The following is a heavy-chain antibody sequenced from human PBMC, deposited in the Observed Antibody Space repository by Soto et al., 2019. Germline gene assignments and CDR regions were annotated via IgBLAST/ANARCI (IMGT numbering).Heavy chain of an antibody. J-gene: IGHJ3*01. D-gene: IGHD1-26*01. CDR1: GFTFSSYI. CDR2: ISSSSSYI. CDR3: ARGDRGAFDL. Sequence: GGFLRLSCATSGFTFSSYIMNWVRQAPGKGLEWVSSISSSSSYIYYADSVKGRFTISRDNAKNSLYLQMNSLRAEDTAVYYCARGDRGAFDLWGQGTVVTVSS. V-gene: IGHV3-21*01.